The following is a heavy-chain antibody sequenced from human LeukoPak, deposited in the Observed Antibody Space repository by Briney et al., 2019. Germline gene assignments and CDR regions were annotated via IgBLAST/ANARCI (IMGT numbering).Heavy chain of an antibody. Sequence: ASVTVSCKASGYTFTSYDINWVRQAPGQGLEWMGWMNPNSGNTGYAQKFQGRVTMTRNTSISTAYMELSSLRSEDTAVYYCARGPMVRGVIIRHYYFDYWGQGTLVTVSS. CDR1: GYTFTSYD. J-gene: IGHJ4*02. CDR2: MNPNSGNT. CDR3: ARGPMVRGVIIRHYYFDY. D-gene: IGHD3-10*01. V-gene: IGHV1-8*01.